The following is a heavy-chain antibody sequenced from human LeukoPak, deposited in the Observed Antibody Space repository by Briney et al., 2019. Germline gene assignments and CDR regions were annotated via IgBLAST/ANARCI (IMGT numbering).Heavy chain of an antibody. Sequence: PGRSLRLSCAASGFTFSSYAMHWVRQAPGKGLEWVAVISYDGSNKYYADSVKGRFTISRDNSKNTLYLQMNSLRAEDTAVYYCARWRELSRGMDVWGKGTTVTVSS. CDR2: ISYDGSNK. V-gene: IGHV3-30*04. D-gene: IGHD3-16*02. CDR3: ARWRELSRGMDV. J-gene: IGHJ6*04. CDR1: GFTFSSYA.